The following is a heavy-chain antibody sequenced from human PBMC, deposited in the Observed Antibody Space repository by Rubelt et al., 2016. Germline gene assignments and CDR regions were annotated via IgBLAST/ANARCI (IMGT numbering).Heavy chain of an antibody. CDR1: GGSISSYY. D-gene: IGHD3-22*01. J-gene: IGHJ4*02. Sequence: QVQLQESGPGLVKPSETLSLTCTVSGGSISSYYWSWIRQPPGKGLEWIGYIHYSGSTNYNSSLKSRFTISVDTSKNQFSLKLSSVTAADTAVYYCARRNYDDSSGYDYWGQGTLVTVSS. CDR2: IHYSGST. V-gene: IGHV4-59*08. CDR3: ARRNYDDSSGYDY.